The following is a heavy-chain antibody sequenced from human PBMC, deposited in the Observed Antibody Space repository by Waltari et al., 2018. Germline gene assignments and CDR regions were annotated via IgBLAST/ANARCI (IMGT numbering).Heavy chain of an antibody. Sequence: EVQLVESGGGLVQPGGSLRLSCAASGFTFSISWMSWVSQAPGKGLEWVANIKQDGSDKYYVDSVKGRFTISRDNAKNSLYLQMNSLRVEDTAIYYCARLNWDVVKAFDYWGQGTLVTVSS. CDR2: IKQDGSDK. D-gene: IGHD3-22*01. CDR3: ARLNWDVVKAFDY. CDR1: GFTFSISW. V-gene: IGHV3-7*01. J-gene: IGHJ4*02.